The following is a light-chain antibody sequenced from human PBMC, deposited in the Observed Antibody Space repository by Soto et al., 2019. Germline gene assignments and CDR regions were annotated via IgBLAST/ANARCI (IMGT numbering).Light chain of an antibody. CDR3: QQYNSYSPKFT. V-gene: IGKV1-5*01. CDR1: QGISSW. J-gene: IGKJ3*01. CDR2: DAS. Sequence: DIQMTQSPSTLSASVGDRVTITCRASQGISSWLAWYQQKPGKAPKLLIYDASSLESGVPSRFSGSGSGTEFTLTISSLQPDDFATYYCQQYNSYSPKFTFGPGTKVDIK.